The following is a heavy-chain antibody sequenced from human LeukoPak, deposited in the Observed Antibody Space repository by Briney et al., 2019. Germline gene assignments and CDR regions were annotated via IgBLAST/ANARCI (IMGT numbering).Heavy chain of an antibody. CDR2: ISGSGGST. CDR3: AKDTLPITMVRGAGYFDY. V-gene: IGHV3-23*01. Sequence: GGSLRLSCAASGFTFSSYAMSWVRQAPGKGLEWVSAISGSGGSTYYADSVKGRFTISRDNSKNTLYLQMNSLRAEDTAVYYRAKDTLPITMVRGAGYFDYWGQGTLVTVSS. D-gene: IGHD3-10*01. J-gene: IGHJ4*02. CDR1: GFTFSSYA.